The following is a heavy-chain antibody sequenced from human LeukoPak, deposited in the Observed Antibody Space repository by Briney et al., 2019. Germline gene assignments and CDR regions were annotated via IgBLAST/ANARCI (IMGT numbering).Heavy chain of an antibody. Sequence: GGSLRLSCAASGFTFSSFVMSWVRQAPGKGLEWVACFWGGGGSTYYGDSVKGRFSFSRDNSKNILYLQMNSLSAEDTAVYYCAKDRPDCGDYIEGYWGQGTLDTVSS. V-gene: IGHV3-23*01. J-gene: IGHJ4*02. D-gene: IGHD4-17*01. CDR1: GFTFSSFV. CDR3: AKDRPDCGDYIEGY. CDR2: FWGGGGST.